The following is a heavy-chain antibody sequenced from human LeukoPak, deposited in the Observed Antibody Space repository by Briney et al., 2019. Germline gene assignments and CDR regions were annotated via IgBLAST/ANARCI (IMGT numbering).Heavy chain of an antibody. D-gene: IGHD6-13*01. V-gene: IGHV1-8*02. Sequence: GASVKVSCKASGGTFSSYAINWVRQATGQGLEWMGWMNPNSGNTGYAQKFQGRVTMTRNTSISTAYMELSSLRSEDTAVYYCARLNTYSSSWYRPVRAFDIWGQGTMVTVSS. CDR3: ARLNTYSSSWYRPVRAFDI. CDR1: GGTFSSYA. CDR2: MNPNSGNT. J-gene: IGHJ3*02.